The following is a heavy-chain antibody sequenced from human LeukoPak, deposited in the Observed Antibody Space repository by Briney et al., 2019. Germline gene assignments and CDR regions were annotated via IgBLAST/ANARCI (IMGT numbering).Heavy chain of an antibody. CDR1: GFTFSSYG. CDR2: IQYDGSNE. J-gene: IGHJ4*02. Sequence: GGSLRLSCAASGFTFSSYGMHWVRQAPGKGLEWVAYIQYDGSNEQYADSVKGRFSISRDSSKNILYLQLNSLRAEDTAVYYCATGSGRGAEFDYWGQGTLVTVSS. V-gene: IGHV3-30*02. D-gene: IGHD1-14*01. CDR3: ATGSGRGAEFDY.